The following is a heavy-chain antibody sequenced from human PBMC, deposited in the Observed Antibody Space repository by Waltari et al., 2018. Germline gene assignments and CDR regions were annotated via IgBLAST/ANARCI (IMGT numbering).Heavy chain of an antibody. J-gene: IGHJ4*02. CDR1: DFTFRSYW. D-gene: IGHD6-19*01. Sequence: EVQLVESGGDLVKPGGSLRLSCAASDFTFRSYWMSWVRQAPGKGPEWVANINEVGTQIYYLDSVKGRFTISRDNAKNTLYLQMNSLRAEDTAVYYCARRLSSGCEYWGQGALVTVSS. CDR3: ARRLSSGCEY. V-gene: IGHV3-7*04. CDR2: INEVGTQI.